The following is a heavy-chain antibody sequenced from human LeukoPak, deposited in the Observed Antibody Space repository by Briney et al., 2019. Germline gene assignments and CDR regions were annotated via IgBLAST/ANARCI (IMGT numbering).Heavy chain of an antibody. D-gene: IGHD2-2*01. Sequence: ASVKVSCKASGYTFTGYYMHWVRQAPGQGLEWMGWINPNSGGTNYAQKFQGRVTMTRDTSISTAYMELSRLRSDDTAVYYCARRYCSSTSCRVRWFDPWGQGTLVTVSS. CDR3: ARRYCSSTSCRVRWFDP. CDR2: INPNSGGT. V-gene: IGHV1-2*02. J-gene: IGHJ5*02. CDR1: GYTFTGYY.